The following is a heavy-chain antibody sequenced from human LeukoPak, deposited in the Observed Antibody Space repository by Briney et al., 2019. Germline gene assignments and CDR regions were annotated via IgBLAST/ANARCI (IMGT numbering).Heavy chain of an antibody. D-gene: IGHD5-12*01. CDR1: GGSISSYY. CDR2: VYQSGTT. V-gene: IGHV4-59*04. CDR3: ARGETIVADRREGDGFDI. J-gene: IGHJ3*02. Sequence: SETLSLTCTVSGGSISSYYWSWIRQPPGKGLEWIGNVYQSGTTYSNPSLKSRVTMSVDTSKNQFSLKVNSVTAADTAVYYCARGETIVADRREGDGFDIWGQGTLVTVSS.